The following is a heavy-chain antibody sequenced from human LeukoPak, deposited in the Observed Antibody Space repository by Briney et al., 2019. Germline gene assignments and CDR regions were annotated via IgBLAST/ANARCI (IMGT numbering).Heavy chain of an antibody. D-gene: IGHD1-26*01. CDR2: ISSSGSTI. Sequence: GGSLRLSCAASGFTFSDHYMDWVRQAPGKGLEWVSYISSSGSTIYYADSVKGRFTISRDNAKNSLYLQMNSLRAEDTAVYYCARNSGSYFWYYGMDVWGQGTTVTVSS. V-gene: IGHV3-11*01. J-gene: IGHJ6*02. CDR3: ARNSGSYFWYYGMDV. CDR1: GFTFSDHY.